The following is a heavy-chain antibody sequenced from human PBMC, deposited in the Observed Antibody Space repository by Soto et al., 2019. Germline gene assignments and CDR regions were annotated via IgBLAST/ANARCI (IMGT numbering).Heavy chain of an antibody. V-gene: IGHV4-59*01. CDR2: IYYSGST. J-gene: IGHJ3*02. CDR1: GGSISSYY. D-gene: IGHD1-26*01. Sequence: TSETLSLTCTVSGGSISSYYWSWIRQPPGKGLEWIGYIYYSGSTNYNPSLKSRVTISVDTSKNQFSLKLRSVTAADTAVYYCAREGESGSYYLQAFDIWGQGTMVTVSS. CDR3: AREGESGSYYLQAFDI.